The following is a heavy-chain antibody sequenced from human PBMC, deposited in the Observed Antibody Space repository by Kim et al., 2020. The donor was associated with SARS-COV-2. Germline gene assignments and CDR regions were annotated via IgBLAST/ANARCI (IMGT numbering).Heavy chain of an antibody. CDR1: GGSISSSSYY. J-gene: IGHJ3*02. D-gene: IGHD3-10*01. CDR3: ARYQRKNMVSGSSHAFDI. V-gene: IGHV4-39*01. Sequence: SETLSLTCTVSGGSISSSSYYWGWIRQPPGKGLEWIGSIYYSGSTYYNPSLKSRVTISVDTSKNQFSLKLSSVTAADTAVYYCARYQRKNMVSGSSHAFDIWGQGTMVTVSS. CDR2: IYYSGST.